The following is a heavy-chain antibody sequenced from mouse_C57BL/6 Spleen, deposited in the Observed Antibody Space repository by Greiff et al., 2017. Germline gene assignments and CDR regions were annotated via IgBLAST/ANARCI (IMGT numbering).Heavy chain of an antibody. D-gene: IGHD2-10*02. CDR1: GYSFTNYL. V-gene: IGHV1-54*01. J-gene: IGHJ2*01. CDR3: ARSDLVSSYYFDY. Sequence: QVQLQQSGAELVRPGTSVKVSCKASGYSFTNYLIEWVKQRPGQGLEWIGVINPGSGGTNYNEKFKGKATLTADKSSSTAYMQLSSLTSEDSAVYFCARSDLVSSYYFDYWGQGTTLTVSS. CDR2: INPGSGGT.